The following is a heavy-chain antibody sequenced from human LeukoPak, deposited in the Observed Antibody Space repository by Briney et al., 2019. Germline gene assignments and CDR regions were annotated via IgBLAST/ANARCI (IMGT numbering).Heavy chain of an antibody. V-gene: IGHV1-2*02. CDR1: GYTFTGYY. J-gene: IGHJ5*02. Sequence: ASVKVSCKASGYTFTGYYMHWVRQAPGQGLEWMGWINPNSGGTNYAQKFQGRVTMTRDTPISTAYMELSRLRSDDTAVYYCARGPRITISNLGRLVDPWGQGTLVTVSS. CDR2: INPNSGGT. D-gene: IGHD3-9*01. CDR3: ARGPRITISNLGRLVDP.